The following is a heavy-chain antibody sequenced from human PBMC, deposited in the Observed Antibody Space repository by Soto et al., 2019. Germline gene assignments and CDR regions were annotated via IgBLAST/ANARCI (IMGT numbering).Heavy chain of an antibody. CDR2: IIPIFGTA. V-gene: IGHV1-69*13. Sequence: SVKVSCKASGGTFSSYAMSWVRQAPGQGLEWMGGIIPIFGTANYAQKFQGRVTITADESTSTAYMELSSLRSEDTAVYYCARDPPYDSSGYSDYWGQGTLVTVSS. CDR1: GGTFSSYA. D-gene: IGHD3-22*01. CDR3: ARDPPYDSSGYSDY. J-gene: IGHJ4*02.